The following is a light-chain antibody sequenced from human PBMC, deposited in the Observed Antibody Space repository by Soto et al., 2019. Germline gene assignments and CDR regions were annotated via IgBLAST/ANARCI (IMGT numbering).Light chain of an antibody. CDR2: EVS. CDR1: SSDVAGYNY. J-gene: IGLJ1*01. V-gene: IGLV2-14*01. CDR3: SSYTSSSTLDV. Sequence: QSALTQPASVAGSTGQSITISCTGTSSDVAGYNYVSWYQQHPGKAPKLMIYEVSNRPSGVSNRFSGSKSGNTASLTISGLQAEEEADYYCSSYTSSSTLDVFGTGTKLT.